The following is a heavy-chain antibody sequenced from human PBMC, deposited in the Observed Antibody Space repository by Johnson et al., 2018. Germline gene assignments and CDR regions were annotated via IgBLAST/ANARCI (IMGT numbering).Heavy chain of an antibody. CDR3: PADPPNYDVWSGHYTPEYGMDV. CDR2: IVVGSGNT. J-gene: IGHJ6*02. V-gene: IGHV1-58*01. Sequence: QLVESGPEVKKPGTSVEVSCKASGLTFTSSAVQWVRQARGQRLEWIGWIVVGSGNTNYAQKFQERVPSTRDMSTRTVYMELSSLRSEDTAVYYWPADPPNYDVWSGHYTPEYGMDVWGQGTTVTVSS. D-gene: IGHD3-3*01. CDR1: GLTFTSSA.